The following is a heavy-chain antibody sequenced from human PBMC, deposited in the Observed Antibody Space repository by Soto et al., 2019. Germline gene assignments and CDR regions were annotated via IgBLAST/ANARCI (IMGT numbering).Heavy chain of an antibody. Sequence: GGSLRLSCAAFGFTFSSYSMNWVRQAPGKGLEWVSSISSSSSYIYYADSVKGRFTISRDNAKNSLYLQMNSLRAEDTAVYYCARAYSSDSHFDIWGQGTMVTVSS. D-gene: IGHD4-4*01. CDR3: ARAYSSDSHFDI. J-gene: IGHJ3*02. CDR2: ISSSSSYI. V-gene: IGHV3-21*01. CDR1: GFTFSSYS.